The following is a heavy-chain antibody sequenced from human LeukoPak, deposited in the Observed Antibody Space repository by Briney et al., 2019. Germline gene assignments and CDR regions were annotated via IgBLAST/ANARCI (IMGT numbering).Heavy chain of an antibody. D-gene: IGHD3-10*01. CDR2: IYTAGST. V-gene: IGHV3-66*01. CDR3: ARVGRGDY. Sequence: GGSLRLSCAASGFSVSSNYMSWVRQAPGKGLEWVSVIYTAGSTHYADSVKGRFTISRDNAKNTLYLQMNSLRAEDTAVYYCARVGRGDYWGQGTLVTVSS. J-gene: IGHJ4*02. CDR1: GFSVSSNY.